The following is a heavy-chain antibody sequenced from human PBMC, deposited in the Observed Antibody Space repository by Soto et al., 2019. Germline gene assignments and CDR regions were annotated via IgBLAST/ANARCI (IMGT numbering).Heavy chain of an antibody. Sequence: SETLSLTCSVSGASVATGDHYWAWIRQPPGKGLEWIGSIYYSGSTYYSPSLKSRVTISVDTSKNQFSLKLSSVTAADTAVYYCARLICSTSCYYYYYYYMDVWGKGTTVTVSS. CDR2: IYYSGST. D-gene: IGHD2-2*01. V-gene: IGHV4-39*01. CDR3: ARLICSTSCYYYYYYYMDV. CDR1: GASVATGDHY. J-gene: IGHJ6*03.